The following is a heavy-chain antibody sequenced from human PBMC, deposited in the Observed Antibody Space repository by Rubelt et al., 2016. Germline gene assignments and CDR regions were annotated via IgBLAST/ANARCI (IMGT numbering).Heavy chain of an antibody. V-gene: IGHV4-39*01. Sequence: QLQLQESGPGLVKPSETLSLTCTVSGGSITSSSYHWGWIRQPPGKGLEWIASISYGGKTYCNPSLGSRVTISVDTSKNQFSLKLSSVTAADTAVYYCARFEGQWLLDYWGQGTLVTVSS. J-gene: IGHJ4*02. CDR2: ISYGGKT. D-gene: IGHD6-19*01. CDR3: ARFEGQWLLDY. CDR1: GGSITSSSYH.